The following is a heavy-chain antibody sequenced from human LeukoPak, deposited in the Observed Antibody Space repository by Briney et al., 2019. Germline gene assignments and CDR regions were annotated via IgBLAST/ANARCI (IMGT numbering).Heavy chain of an antibody. CDR2: IYYSGST. CDR1: GGSISSYY. J-gene: IGHJ6*02. V-gene: IGHV4-59*08. Sequence: SETPSLTCTVSGGSISSYYWSWIRQPPGKGLEWIGYIYYSGSTNYNPSLKSRVTISVDTSKNQFSLKLSSVTAADTAVYYCARLKSSRDPIVVVPAAIGPRRDYYYYYGMDVWGQGTTVTVSS. CDR3: ARLKSSRDPIVVVPAAIGPRRDYYYYYGMDV. D-gene: IGHD2-2*01.